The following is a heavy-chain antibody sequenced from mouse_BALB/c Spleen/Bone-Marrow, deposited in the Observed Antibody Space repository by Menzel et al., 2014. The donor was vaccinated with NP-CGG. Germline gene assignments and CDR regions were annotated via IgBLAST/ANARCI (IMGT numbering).Heavy chain of an antibody. CDR1: GFAFSSYD. V-gene: IGHV5-12-1*01. Sequence: EVKLMESGGGLVKPGGSLKLSCAASGFAFSSYDMSWVRQTPEKRLEWVAYIRSGGGSTYYPDTVKGRFTISRDNAKNTLYLQMSSLKSEDTAMYYCARHKLGRWYFDAWGAGTTVTVSS. J-gene: IGHJ1*01. D-gene: IGHD4-1*01. CDR2: IRSGGGST. CDR3: ARHKLGRWYFDA.